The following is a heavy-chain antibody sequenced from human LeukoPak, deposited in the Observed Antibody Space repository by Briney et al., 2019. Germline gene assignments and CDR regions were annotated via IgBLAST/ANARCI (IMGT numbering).Heavy chain of an antibody. D-gene: IGHD5-18*01. V-gene: IGHV4-34*01. CDR1: GGSFSDYS. CDR3: ARVGYSFSINDWSRTGLGAYPTKYYYYMDV. J-gene: IGHJ6*03. CDR2: INHRGGT. Sequence: SETLSLTCAVYGGSFSDYSWSWIRQPPGKGLEWIGEINHRGGTNPNPSLMSRVIMSVDTSKNQFSLKVTYVTDADTAVYYCARVGYSFSINDWSRTGLGAYPTKYYYYMDVWGKGTTVIVSS.